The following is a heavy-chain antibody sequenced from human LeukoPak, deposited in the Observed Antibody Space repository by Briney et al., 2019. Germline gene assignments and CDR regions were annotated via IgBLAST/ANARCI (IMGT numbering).Heavy chain of an antibody. CDR3: ARSAAVGASGAFDV. J-gene: IGHJ3*01. Sequence: GESLKISCKAAGYSFTSYWIGWVRLMPGRGLEWMGIIYPADSDTRYSPSFQGQVTISADKSISTAYLQWSSLKASDTAMYYCARSAAVGASGAFDVWGQGTMVTASS. CDR2: IYPADSDT. CDR1: GYSFTSYW. V-gene: IGHV5-51*01. D-gene: IGHD1-26*01.